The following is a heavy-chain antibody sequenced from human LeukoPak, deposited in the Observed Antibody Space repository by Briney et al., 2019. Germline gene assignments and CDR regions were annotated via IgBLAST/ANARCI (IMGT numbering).Heavy chain of an antibody. CDR1: GITLSNYG. V-gene: IGHV3-23*01. J-gene: IGHJ4*02. D-gene: IGHD3-10*01. CDR2: ISGGGGGT. CDR3: AKRGVVIRVFLVGFHKEAYYFDS. Sequence: GGSLRLSCVVSGITLSNYGMGWVRQTPGKGLEWVAGISGGGGGTNYADSVRGRFTISRDNSKNTLNLQMNSLRAEDTAVYFCAKRGVVIRVFLVGFHKEAYYFDSWGQGARVTVSS.